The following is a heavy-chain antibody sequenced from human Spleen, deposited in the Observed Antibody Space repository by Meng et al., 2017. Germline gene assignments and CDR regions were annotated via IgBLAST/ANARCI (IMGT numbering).Heavy chain of an antibody. V-gene: IGHV4-34*01. D-gene: IGHD3-3*01. CDR2: INHSGST. Sequence: QVQRQQWGAGLLKPSETLSLTCAVYGGSFSGYYWSWIRQPPGKGLEWIGEINHSGSTNYNPSLKSRVTISVDTSKNQFSLKLSSVTAADTAVYYCARVSRGWSGYYGYWGQGTLVTVSS. CDR1: GGSFSGYY. J-gene: IGHJ4*02. CDR3: ARVSRGWSGYYGY.